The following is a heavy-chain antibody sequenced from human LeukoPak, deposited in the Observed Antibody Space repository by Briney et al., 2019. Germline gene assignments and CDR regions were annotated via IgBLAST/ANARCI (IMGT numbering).Heavy chain of an antibody. Sequence: GGSLRLSCAASGFTFSSYAMHWVRQAPGKGLEWVAVISYDGSNKYYADSVKGRFTISRDNSRNTLYLQMNSLRAEDAAVYYCARAWGSSARYYDNTYFDYWGQGTLVTVSS. J-gene: IGHJ4*02. CDR1: GFTFSSYA. V-gene: IGHV3-30-3*01. CDR2: ISYDGSNK. CDR3: ARAWGSSARYYDNTYFDY. D-gene: IGHD3-22*01.